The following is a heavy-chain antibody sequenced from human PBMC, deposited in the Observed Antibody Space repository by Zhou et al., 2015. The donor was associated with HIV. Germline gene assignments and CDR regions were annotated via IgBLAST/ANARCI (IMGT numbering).Heavy chain of an antibody. CDR3: ARDRPRHYYDSSGYYSTFDY. Sequence: QVQLVQSGAEVKKPGSSVTVSCKASGGTFSNYAITWVRQAPGQGLEWVGGIIPIFNTSYNAHKFQGRVTITADKSTNTAFMELRSLRSDDTAVYYCARDRPRHYYDSSGYYSTFDYWGQGTLVTVSS. CDR1: GGTFSNYA. D-gene: IGHD3-22*01. V-gene: IGHV1-69*06. J-gene: IGHJ4*02. CDR2: IIPIFNTS.